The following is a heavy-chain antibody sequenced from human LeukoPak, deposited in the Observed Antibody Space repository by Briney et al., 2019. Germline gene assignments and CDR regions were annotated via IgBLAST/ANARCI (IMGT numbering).Heavy chain of an antibody. J-gene: IGHJ6*03. D-gene: IGHD3-3*01. Sequence: GGSLRLSCAASGFTFDDYGMSWVRQAPGKGLEWVSGINWNGGSTGYADSVKGRFTISRDNAKNSLYLQMNSLRAEDTALYYCAREESGLGWLRYYYYMDVWGKGTTVTVSS. CDR2: INWNGGST. CDR1: GFTFDDYG. V-gene: IGHV3-20*04. CDR3: AREESGLGWLRYYYYMDV.